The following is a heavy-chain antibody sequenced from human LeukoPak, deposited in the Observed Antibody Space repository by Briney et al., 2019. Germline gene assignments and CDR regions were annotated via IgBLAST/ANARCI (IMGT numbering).Heavy chain of an antibody. CDR3: ARDWRELLPRGEYFQH. V-gene: IGHV1-18*01. Sequence: ASVKVSCKASGYTFTSYGISWVRQAPGHGLEWMGWISAYNGNTNYAQKLQGRVTMTTDTSTSTAYMELRSLRSDDTAVYYCARDWRELLPRGEYFQHWGQGTLVTVSS. CDR1: GYTFTSYG. D-gene: IGHD1-26*01. J-gene: IGHJ1*01. CDR2: ISAYNGNT.